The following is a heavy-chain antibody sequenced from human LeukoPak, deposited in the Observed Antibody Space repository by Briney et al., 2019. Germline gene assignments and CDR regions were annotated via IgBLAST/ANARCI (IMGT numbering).Heavy chain of an antibody. J-gene: IGHJ4*02. Sequence: SETLSLTCTVSGGSISSSSYYWGWIRQPPGKRLEWIGSIYYSGSTYYNPSLKSRVTISVDTSKNQFSLKLSSVTAADTAVYYCARVDDGYYFAGIDYCGQGTLVTVSS. CDR2: IYYSGST. CDR3: ARVDDGYYFAGIDY. CDR1: GGSISSSSYY. V-gene: IGHV4-39*07. D-gene: IGHD3-22*01.